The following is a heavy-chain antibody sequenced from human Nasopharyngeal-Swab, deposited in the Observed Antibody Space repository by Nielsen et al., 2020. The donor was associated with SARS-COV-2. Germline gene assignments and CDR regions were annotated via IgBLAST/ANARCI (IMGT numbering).Heavy chain of an antibody. J-gene: IGHJ5*02. Sequence: ASVKVSCKASGYTFTSYGISWVRQAPGQGLEWMGWISAYNGNTNYAQKLQGRVTMTTDTSTSTAYMELRSLRSDDTAVYYCARGGITMVRGDVGFDPWGQGTLVTVSS. D-gene: IGHD3-10*01. CDR2: ISAYNGNT. V-gene: IGHV1-18*01. CDR1: GYTFTSYG. CDR3: ARGGITMVRGDVGFDP.